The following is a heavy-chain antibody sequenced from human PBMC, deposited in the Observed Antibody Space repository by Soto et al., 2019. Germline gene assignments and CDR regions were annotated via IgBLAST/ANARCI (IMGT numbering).Heavy chain of an antibody. CDR2: ISYDGSNK. CDR3: AKDRSSSAAAYLYYYYMDV. V-gene: IGHV3-30*18. D-gene: IGHD6-13*01. J-gene: IGHJ6*03. Sequence: GGSLRLSCAASGFTFSSYGMHWVRQAPGKGLEWVAVISYDGSNKYYADSVKGRFTISRDNSKNTLYLQMNSLRAEDTAVYYCAKDRSSSAAAYLYYYYMDVWGKGTTVTVSS. CDR1: GFTFSSYG.